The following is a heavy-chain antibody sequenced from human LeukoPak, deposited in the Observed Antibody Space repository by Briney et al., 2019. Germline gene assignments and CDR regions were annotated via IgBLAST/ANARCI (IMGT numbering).Heavy chain of an antibody. CDR3: ARDVQWLALDY. Sequence: ASVKVSCKASGGTFSSYAISWVRQAPGQGLEWMGWINPNSGGTNYAQKFQGRVTMTRDTSLSTAYMELSRLRSDDTAVYFCARDVQWLALDYWGQGTLVTVSS. CDR2: INPNSGGT. J-gene: IGHJ4*02. V-gene: IGHV1-2*02. CDR1: GGTFSSYA. D-gene: IGHD6-19*01.